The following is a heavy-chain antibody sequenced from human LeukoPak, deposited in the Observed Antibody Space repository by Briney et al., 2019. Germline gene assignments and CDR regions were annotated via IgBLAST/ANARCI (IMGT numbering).Heavy chain of an antibody. Sequence: PSETLSLTCAVSGYSISSGYYWGWIRQPPGKGLEWIGSIYHSGSTYYNPSLKSRVTMSVDTSKNQFSLKLSSVTAADTAVYYCARDVVRGVIDYWGQGTLVTVSS. V-gene: IGHV4-38-2*02. CDR2: IYHSGST. J-gene: IGHJ4*02. CDR1: GYSISSGYY. D-gene: IGHD3-10*01. CDR3: ARDVVRGVIDY.